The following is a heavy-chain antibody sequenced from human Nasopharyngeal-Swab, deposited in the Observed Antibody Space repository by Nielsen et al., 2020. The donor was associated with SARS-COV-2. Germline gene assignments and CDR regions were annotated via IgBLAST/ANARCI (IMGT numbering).Heavy chain of an antibody. J-gene: IGHJ4*02. CDR2: ISYDGSNK. D-gene: IGHD6-13*01. Sequence: GGSLRLSCAASGFTFSSYGMHWVRQAPGEGLEWVAVISYDGSNKYYADSVKGRFTISRDNSKNTLYLQMNSLRAEDTAVYYCARANSSSWSFDYWGQGTLVTVSS. CDR3: ARANSSSWSFDY. V-gene: IGHV3-30*03. CDR1: GFTFSSYG.